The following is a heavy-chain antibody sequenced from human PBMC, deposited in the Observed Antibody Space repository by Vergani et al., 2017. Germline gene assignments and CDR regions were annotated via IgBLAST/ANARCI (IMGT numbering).Heavy chain of an antibody. V-gene: IGHV3-74*03. CDR1: GFSFNTYW. CDR3: VRTEYCTGIACNTRFDS. CDR2: NEEYGNRA. Sequence: EVQLVESGGGSVQSGGSLRLSCVASGFSFNTYWMHWVRQVPGKGLMWVARNEEYGNRATYGDFETGRFTISRDNAKNTVFLQMNNLRADDAGVYYCVRTEYCTGIACNTRFDSWGQGALVTVSS. J-gene: IGHJ5*01. D-gene: IGHD2-8*02.